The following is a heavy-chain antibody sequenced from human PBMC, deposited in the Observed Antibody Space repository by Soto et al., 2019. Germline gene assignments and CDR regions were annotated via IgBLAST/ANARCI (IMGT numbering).Heavy chain of an antibody. CDR1: GFTFSSYA. CDR3: ARSGGYCSGGSCYWYYYYYMDV. D-gene: IGHD2-15*01. V-gene: IGHV3-64*01. J-gene: IGHJ6*03. CDR2: ISSNGGST. Sequence: EVQLVESGGGLVQPGGPLRLSCAASGFTFSSYAMHWVRQAPGKGLEYVSAISSNGGSTYYANSVKGRFTISRDNSKNTLYLQMGSLRAEDMAVYYCARSGGYCSGGSCYWYYYYYMDVWGKGTTVTVSS.